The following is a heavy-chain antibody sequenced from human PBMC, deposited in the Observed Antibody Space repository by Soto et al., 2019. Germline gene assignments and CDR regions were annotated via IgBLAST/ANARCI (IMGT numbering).Heavy chain of an antibody. V-gene: IGHV3-23*01. J-gene: IGHJ4*02. CDR2: ISGGAGSP. Sequence: GGSLRLSCAASGFTFSSYAMSWVRQAPGKGLEWVSGISGGAGSPYYADSVKGRFTISRDNSKNTVSLQMNSLRVEDTALYYCAKDFFGVDYWGQGILVTVSS. D-gene: IGHD3-3*01. CDR1: GFTFSSYA. CDR3: AKDFFGVDY.